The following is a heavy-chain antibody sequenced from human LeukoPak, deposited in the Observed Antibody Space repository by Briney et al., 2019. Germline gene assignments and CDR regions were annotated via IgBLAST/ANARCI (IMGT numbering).Heavy chain of an antibody. V-gene: IGHV3-48*03. J-gene: IGHJ4*02. CDR2: ISSSGTPI. D-gene: IGHD3-22*01. CDR1: GFRFSNYE. CDR3: ARVSTAYYPDY. Sequence: GGSLRLSCAASGFRFSNYEMNWVRQAPGKGLEWVSYISSSGTPIFYADSVKGRFTISRDNAKNSLYLQMNSLRAEDTAVYYCARVSTAYYPDYWGQGTLVTVSS.